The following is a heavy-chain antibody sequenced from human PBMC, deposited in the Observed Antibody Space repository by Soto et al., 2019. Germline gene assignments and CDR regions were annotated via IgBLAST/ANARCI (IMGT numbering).Heavy chain of an antibody. J-gene: IGHJ6*03. Sequence: ASVKVSCKASGYTFTSYDINWVRQATGQGLEWMGWMNPNSGNTGYAQKFQGRVTMTRNTSISTAYMELSSLRSEDTAVCYCARGPPMYYDFWSGYYGNYYYYYMDVWGKGTTVTVSS. CDR2: MNPNSGNT. CDR1: GYTFTSYD. CDR3: ARGPPMYYDFWSGYYGNYYYYYMDV. D-gene: IGHD3-3*01. V-gene: IGHV1-8*01.